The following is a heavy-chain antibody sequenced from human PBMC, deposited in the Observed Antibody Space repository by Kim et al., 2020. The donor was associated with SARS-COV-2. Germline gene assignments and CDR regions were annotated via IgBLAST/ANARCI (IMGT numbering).Heavy chain of an antibody. J-gene: IGHJ3*02. CDR2: IIPMSGSS. CDR3: ARDVAVVSAAIPGNDASD. CDR1: GGTFGRHV. Sequence: SVKVSCKASGGTFGRHVISWVRQAPGQGLEWMGAIIPMSGSSSHAQNFQDRASITADASTGTVYLGLWSLRSEDTAVYYCARDVAVVSAAIPGNDASD. D-gene: IGHD2-2*01. V-gene: IGHV1-69*13.